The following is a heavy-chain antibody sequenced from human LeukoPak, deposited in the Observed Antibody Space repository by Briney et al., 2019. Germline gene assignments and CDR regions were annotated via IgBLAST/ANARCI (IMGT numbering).Heavy chain of an antibody. CDR3: AKDYGDLSRYYDL. CDR2: ISYGGSLQ. V-gene: IGHV3-30*18. Sequence: GGSLRLSCAASGFTFSRHGIHWVRQAPGKGLEWVAVISYGGSLQYYADSVKGRFTISRDNSKNTLFLQMNNLRADDTAVYYCAKDYGDLSRYYDLWGRGTLVTVSS. CDR1: GFTFSRHG. J-gene: IGHJ2*01. D-gene: IGHD4-17*01.